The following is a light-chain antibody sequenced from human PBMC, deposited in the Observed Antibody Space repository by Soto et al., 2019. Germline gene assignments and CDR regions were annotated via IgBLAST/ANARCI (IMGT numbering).Light chain of an antibody. Sequence: QSVLTQPASVSGYPGQSITISCTGTSSDVGSYNLVSWYQQHPGKAPKLMIYEVSKRPSGVSNRFSGSKSGNTASLTISGLQAEDQADYYCCSYAGSSTPVIFGTGTKLTVL. CDR2: EVS. CDR1: SSDVGSYNL. V-gene: IGLV2-23*02. CDR3: CSYAGSSTPVI. J-gene: IGLJ1*01.